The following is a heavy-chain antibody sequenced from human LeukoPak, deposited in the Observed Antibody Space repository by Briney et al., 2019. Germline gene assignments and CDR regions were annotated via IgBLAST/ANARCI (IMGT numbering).Heavy chain of an antibody. CDR1: GGSISSYY. V-gene: IGHV4-59*01. Sequence: SETLSLTCTVSGGSISSYYWSWIRQPPGKGLEWIGYIYYSGSTNYNPSLKSRVTISVDTSKNQFSLKLSSVTAADTAVYYCARVPIDYGDYRFFDYWGQGTLVTVSS. J-gene: IGHJ4*02. CDR3: ARVPIDYGDYRFFDY. D-gene: IGHD4-17*01. CDR2: IYYSGST.